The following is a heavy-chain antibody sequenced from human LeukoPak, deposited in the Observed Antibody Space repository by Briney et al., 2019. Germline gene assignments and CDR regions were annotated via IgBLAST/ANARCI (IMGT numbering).Heavy chain of an antibody. J-gene: IGHJ4*02. D-gene: IGHD1-20*01. V-gene: IGHV3-23*01. CDR2: ISGSGGST. CDR1: GFTFSSYA. CDR3: AKAGRGITGTPFDY. Sequence: GGSLRLSCAASGFTFSSYAMSWVRQAPGKGLEWVSAISGSGGSTYYADSVKGRFTISRDNSKNTLCLQMNSLRAEDTAVYYCAKAGRGITGTPFDYWGQGTLVTVSS.